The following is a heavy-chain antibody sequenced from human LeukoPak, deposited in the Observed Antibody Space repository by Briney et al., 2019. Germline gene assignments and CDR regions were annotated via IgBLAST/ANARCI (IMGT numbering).Heavy chain of an antibody. V-gene: IGHV4-34*01. CDR2: INHCGST. D-gene: IGHD2-2*01. Sequence: SETLSLTCAVYGGSFSGYYWSWIRQPPGKGLEWIGEINHCGSTNYNPSLKSRVTISVDTSKNQFSLKLSSVTAADTAVYYCARGPMRCSSTSCYYYYYYGMDVWGQGTTVTVSS. CDR3: ARGPMRCSSTSCYYYYYYGMDV. J-gene: IGHJ6*02. CDR1: GGSFSGYY.